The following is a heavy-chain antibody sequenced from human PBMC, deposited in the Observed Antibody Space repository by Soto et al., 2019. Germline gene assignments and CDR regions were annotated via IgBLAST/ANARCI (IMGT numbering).Heavy chain of an antibody. V-gene: IGHV1-8*01. J-gene: IGHJ4*02. D-gene: IGHD1-1*01. Sequence: ASVKVSFEPCGYTFTSYDIYWVRQATGEGREWMGWMNPNTGNSGYAQKFQGRVTMTSDTSISTAHMELSSLRSEDTAVYYCARRAETNGWNGFGADKYYFDFWGQGTLVTVSS. CDR3: ARRAETNGWNGFGADKYYFDF. CDR2: MNPNTGNS. CDR1: GYTFTSYD.